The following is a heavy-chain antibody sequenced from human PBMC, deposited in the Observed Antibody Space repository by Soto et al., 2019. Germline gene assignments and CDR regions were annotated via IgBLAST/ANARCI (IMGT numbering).Heavy chain of an antibody. Sequence: QVRLVESGGGVVQSGRSLRLSCAASGFTFSSYGMHWVRQAPGKGLEWVTVISYDGSDKYYGDAVKGRFTISRDDSKNTVDLQMNSLREEDTAVYYCARTAGYDYVWGSSGLDPWGQGTLVTVSS. J-gene: IGHJ5*02. D-gene: IGHD3-16*01. CDR2: ISYDGSDK. V-gene: IGHV3-30*03. CDR1: GFTFSSYG. CDR3: ARTAGYDYVWGSSGLDP.